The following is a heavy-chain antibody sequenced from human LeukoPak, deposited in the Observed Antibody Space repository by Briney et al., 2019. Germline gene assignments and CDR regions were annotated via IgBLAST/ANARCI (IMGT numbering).Heavy chain of an antibody. J-gene: IGHJ4*02. V-gene: IGHV5-51*01. CDR3: ARGRGYSSSSPRVTTFDY. CDR1: GYSFPSYW. D-gene: IGHD6-6*01. Sequence: RGESLKISCKGSGYSFPSYWIGWVRQMPGKGLEWMGIIYPGDSDTRYSPSFQGQVTISADKSISPAYLQWSTLKASDTAMYFCARGRGYSSSSPRVTTFDYWGQGTLVTVSS. CDR2: IYPGDSDT.